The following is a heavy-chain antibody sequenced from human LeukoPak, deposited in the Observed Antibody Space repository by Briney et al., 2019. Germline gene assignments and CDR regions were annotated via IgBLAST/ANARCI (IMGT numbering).Heavy chain of an antibody. D-gene: IGHD6-13*01. CDR2: IKQDGSEK. J-gene: IGHJ4*02. Sequence: GGSLRLSCAASGFTFSNYWMSWVRQAPGKGLEWVANIKQDGSEKYYVDSVKGRFTISRDNAKNSLYLQMSSLRAEDTAVYYCARGDGSSWVDYWGQGTLVTVSS. V-gene: IGHV3-7*01. CDR3: ARGDGSSWVDY. CDR1: GFTFSNYW.